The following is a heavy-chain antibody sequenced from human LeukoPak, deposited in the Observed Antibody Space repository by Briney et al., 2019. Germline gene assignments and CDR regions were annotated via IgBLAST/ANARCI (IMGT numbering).Heavy chain of an antibody. V-gene: IGHV3-7*01. J-gene: IGHJ6*03. CDR1: GFTFSSYA. D-gene: IGHD1-26*01. CDR2: IKQDGSEK. CDR3: ARDPYSGGYGAYYYYYMDV. Sequence: GGSLRLSCAASGFTFSSYAMSWVRQAPGKGLEWVANIKQDGSEKYYVDSVKGRFTISRDNAKNSLYLQMNSLRAEDTAVYYCARDPYSGGYGAYYYYYMDVWGKGTTVTISS.